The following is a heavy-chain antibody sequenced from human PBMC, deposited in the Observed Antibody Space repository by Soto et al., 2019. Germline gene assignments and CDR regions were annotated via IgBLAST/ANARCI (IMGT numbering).Heavy chain of an antibody. CDR3: THTYYYDSSGYD. CDR2: IKSKTDGGTT. CDR1: GFTFSNAW. V-gene: IGHV3-15*01. J-gene: IGHJ4*02. Sequence: EVQLVESGGGLVKPGGSLRLSCAASGFTFSNAWMSWVRQAPGKGLEWVGRIKSKTDGGTTDYAAPVKGRFTISRDDSKNTLYLQMNSLKTEDTAVYYCTHTYYYDSSGYDWGQGTLVTVSS. D-gene: IGHD3-22*01.